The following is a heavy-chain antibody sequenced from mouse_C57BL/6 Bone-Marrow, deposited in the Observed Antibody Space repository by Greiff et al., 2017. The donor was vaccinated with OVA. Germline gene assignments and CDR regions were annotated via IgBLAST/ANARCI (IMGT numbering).Heavy chain of an antibody. CDR1: GHTFTSYW. V-gene: IGHV1-59*01. CDR3: ARDWGPLFDY. Sequence: QVQLQQPGAELVRPGTSVKLSCKASGHTFTSYWMHWVKQRPGQGLEWIGVIDPSDSYTNYNQKFKGKATLTVDTSSSTAYMQLSSLTSEDSAVYYCARDWGPLFDYWGQGTTLTVSS. CDR2: IDPSDSYT. J-gene: IGHJ2*01. D-gene: IGHD4-1*01.